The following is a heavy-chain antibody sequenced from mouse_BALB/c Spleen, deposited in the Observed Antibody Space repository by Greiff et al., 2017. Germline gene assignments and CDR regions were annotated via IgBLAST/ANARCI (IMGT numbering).Heavy chain of an antibody. V-gene: IGHV1-9*01. J-gene: IGHJ4*01. D-gene: IGHD1-1*02. CDR3: ASHYGHYAMDY. CDR1: GYTFSSYW. CDR2: ILPGSGST. Sequence: QVQLQQSGAELMKPGASVKISCKATGYTFSSYWIEWVKQRPGHGLEWIGEILPGSGSTNYNEKFKGKATFTADTSSNTAYMQLSSLTSEDSAVYYCASHYGHYAMDYWGQGTSVTVSS.